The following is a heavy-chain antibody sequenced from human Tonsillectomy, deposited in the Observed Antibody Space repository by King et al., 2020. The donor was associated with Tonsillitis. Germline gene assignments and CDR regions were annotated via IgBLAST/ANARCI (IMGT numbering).Heavy chain of an antibody. V-gene: IGHV3-7*03. J-gene: IGHJ6*03. CDR3: ARDTGYYYSMDV. CDR2: IKQDGSEK. CDR1: GFTFSNYW. Sequence: VQLVESGGGLVQPGGSLRLSCAASGFTFSNYWMSWVRQAPGRGLEWVANIKQDGSEKYYVDSVKGRFTISRDNAKNSLYLQMNSLRAEDTAVYYCARDTGYYYSMDVWGKGTTVTVSS. D-gene: IGHD4-17*01.